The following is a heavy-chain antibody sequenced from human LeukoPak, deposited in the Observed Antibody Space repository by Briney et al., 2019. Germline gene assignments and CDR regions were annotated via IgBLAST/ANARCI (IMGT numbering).Heavy chain of an antibody. D-gene: IGHD4-11*01. V-gene: IGHV4-34*01. CDR1: GGSFSGYY. Sequence: PSETLSLTCAVYGGSFSGYYWSWIRQPPGKGLEWIGEINHSGSTNYNPSLKSRVTISVDTSKNQFSLKLSSVTAADTAVYYCARDYSNPTTRFDYMDVWGKGTTVTVSS. CDR2: INHSGST. J-gene: IGHJ6*03. CDR3: ARDYSNPTTRFDYMDV.